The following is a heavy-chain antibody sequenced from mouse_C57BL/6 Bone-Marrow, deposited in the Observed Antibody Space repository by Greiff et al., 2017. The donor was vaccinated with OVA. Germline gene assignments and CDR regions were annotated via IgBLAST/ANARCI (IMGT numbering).Heavy chain of an antibody. J-gene: IGHJ2*01. CDR2: IDPETGGT. Sequence: VQLQQSGAELVRPGASVTLSCKASGYTFTDYEMHWVKQTPVHGLEWIGAIDPETGGTAYNQKFKGKAILTADKSSSTAYMELRSLTSEDSAVYYCTNYYYGSSFPYWGQGTTLTVSS. CDR3: TNYYYGSSFPY. V-gene: IGHV1-15*01. D-gene: IGHD1-1*01. CDR1: GYTFTDYE.